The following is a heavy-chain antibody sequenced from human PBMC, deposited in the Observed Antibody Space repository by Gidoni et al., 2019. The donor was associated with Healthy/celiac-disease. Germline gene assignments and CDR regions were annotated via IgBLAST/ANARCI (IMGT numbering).Heavy chain of an antibody. V-gene: IGHV4-39*01. CDR3: ASRGVPYSSSWYEGDDAFDI. D-gene: IGHD6-13*01. CDR2: IYYSGST. J-gene: IGHJ3*02. CDR1: GGSISSSSYY. Sequence: QLQLQESGPGLVKPSETLSLTCTVSGGSISSSSYYWGWIRQPPGKGLEWIGSIYYSGSTYYNPSLKSRVTISVDTSKNQFSLKLSSVTAADTAVYYCASRGVPYSSSWYEGDDAFDIWGQGTMVTVSS.